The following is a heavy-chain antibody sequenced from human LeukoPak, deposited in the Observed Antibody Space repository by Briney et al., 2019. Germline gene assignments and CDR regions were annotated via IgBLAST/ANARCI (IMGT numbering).Heavy chain of an antibody. CDR3: AAGTAADY. CDR2: ISSSSSYT. D-gene: IGHD6-13*01. CDR1: GFTFNNYS. J-gene: IGHJ4*02. Sequence: GGSLRLSCAASGFTFNNYSMIWVRQAPGKGLEWISYISSSSSYTDYADSVKGRFTISRDNAQNALFLQMNSLRVEDTAVYYCAAGTAADYWGQGTLVTVSS. V-gene: IGHV3-21*05.